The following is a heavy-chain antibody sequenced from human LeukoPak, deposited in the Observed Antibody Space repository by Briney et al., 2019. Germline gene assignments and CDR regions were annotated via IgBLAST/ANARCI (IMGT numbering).Heavy chain of an antibody. V-gene: IGHV3-66*01. Sequence: GGSLRLSCAVSGFTVSSNYMSWVRQAPGKGLEWVSVIYSGGSTYYADSVKGRFTISRDNSKNTLYLQMNSLRAEDTAVYYCARFYDILTGYRGFDPWGQGTLVTVSS. CDR1: GFTVSSNY. D-gene: IGHD3-9*01. CDR3: ARFYDILTGYRGFDP. CDR2: IYSGGST. J-gene: IGHJ5*02.